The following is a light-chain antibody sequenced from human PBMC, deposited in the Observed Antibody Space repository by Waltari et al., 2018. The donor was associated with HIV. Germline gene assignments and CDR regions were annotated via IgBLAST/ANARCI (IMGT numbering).Light chain of an antibody. CDR2: WAS. CDR1: QSLLHRSNNRTY. Sequence: DIVMTQSPDSLAVSLGERATINCKSSQSLLHRSNNRTYLAWYQQKPGRPPKLLISWASTRESGVSDRFSGSGSGTHFALTISSLQAEDVAVYYCQQYYDTPRTFGQGTNVEIK. V-gene: IGKV4-1*01. CDR3: QQYYDTPRT. J-gene: IGKJ1*01.